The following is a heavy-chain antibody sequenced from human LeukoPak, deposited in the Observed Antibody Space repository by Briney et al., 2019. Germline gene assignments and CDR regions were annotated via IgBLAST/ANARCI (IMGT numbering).Heavy chain of an antibody. D-gene: IGHD3-10*01. V-gene: IGHV3-21*01. CDR1: GFTFSSYT. CDR3: ARHMVAVGFDY. CDR2: ITSSSSYI. Sequence: PGGSLRLSCAASGFTFSSYTMNWVRQAPGKGLEWVSSITSSSSYIYYADSVKGRFTISRDNAKKSLYLQMNSPRAEDTAVYYCARHMVAVGFDYWGQGTLVTVSS. J-gene: IGHJ4*02.